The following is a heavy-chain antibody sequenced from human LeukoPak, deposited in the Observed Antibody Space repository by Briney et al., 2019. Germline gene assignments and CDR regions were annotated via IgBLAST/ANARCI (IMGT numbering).Heavy chain of an antibody. CDR1: GYTFTGYY. CDR3: ARGTAMARGVIPFDY. CDR2: INPNSGGT. Sequence: ASVKVSCKASGYTFTGYYMHWVRQAPGQGLEWMGWINPNSGGTNYAQKFQGRVTMTRDTSISTAYMELSRLRSDDTAVYYCARGTAMARGVIPFDYWGQGTLVTVSS. D-gene: IGHD3-10*01. V-gene: IGHV1-2*02. J-gene: IGHJ4*02.